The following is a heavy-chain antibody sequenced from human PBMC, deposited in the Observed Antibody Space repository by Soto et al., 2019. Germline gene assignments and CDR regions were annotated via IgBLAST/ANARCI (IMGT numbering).Heavy chain of an antibody. D-gene: IGHD3-10*01. CDR3: ARLIFREYYYYYYGMDV. J-gene: IGHJ6*02. CDR2: IYPGDSDT. CDR1: GYSFTSYW. V-gene: IGHV5-51*01. Sequence: GESLKISCKGSGYSFTSYWIGWVRQMPGKGLEWMGIIYPGDSDTRYSPSFQGQVTISADKSISTAYLQWSSLKASDTAMYYCARLIFREYYYYYYGMDVWGQGTTVTVSS.